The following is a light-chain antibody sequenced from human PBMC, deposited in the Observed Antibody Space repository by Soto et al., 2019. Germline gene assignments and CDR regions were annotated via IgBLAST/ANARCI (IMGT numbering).Light chain of an antibody. CDR3: QQFDNFSRT. V-gene: IGKV1-5*01. CDR2: SAS. J-gene: IGKJ1*01. Sequence: DVQMTQSPATLSASVGDTVTITCRASQNINTRLAWYQQRPGKAPKLLLFSASRLKAGVPSRISGTGSGTDFALTISGRQPDDFATYYCQQFDNFSRTFGRGTKVEI. CDR1: QNINTR.